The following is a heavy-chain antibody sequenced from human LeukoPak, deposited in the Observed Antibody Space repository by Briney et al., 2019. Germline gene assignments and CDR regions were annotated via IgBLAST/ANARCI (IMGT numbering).Heavy chain of an antibody. Sequence: GGSLRLSCAASGFTFSSYAMSWVRQAPGKGLEWVSAISGSGGSTYYADSVKGRFTISRDNSKNTLYLQMNSLRAEDTAVYCCARRFLEWFDAFDIWGQGTMVTVSS. J-gene: IGHJ3*02. D-gene: IGHD3-3*01. CDR2: ISGSGGST. V-gene: IGHV3-23*01. CDR3: ARRFLEWFDAFDI. CDR1: GFTFSSYA.